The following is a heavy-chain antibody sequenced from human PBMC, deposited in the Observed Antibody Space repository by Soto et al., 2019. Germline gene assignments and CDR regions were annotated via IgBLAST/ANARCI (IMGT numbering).Heavy chain of an antibody. CDR3: ASGTRVAATLV. Sequence: PGGSLRLSCAASGFTFSNYWMSWVRQAPGKGLEWVANIKQDGSEKYYVDSVKGRFTISRDNAKNSLYLQMNSLRAEDTAMYYCASGTRVAATLVWGQGTLVTVSS. CDR2: IKQDGSEK. CDR1: GFTFSNYW. V-gene: IGHV3-7*01. D-gene: IGHD2-15*01. J-gene: IGHJ4*02.